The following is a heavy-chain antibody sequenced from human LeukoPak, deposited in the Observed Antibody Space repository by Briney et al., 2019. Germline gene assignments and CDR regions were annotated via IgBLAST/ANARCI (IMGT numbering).Heavy chain of an antibody. V-gene: IGHV3-7*05. CDR2: IKEDGSEK. CDR3: ARDQGWLQLDN. Sequence: GGSLRLSCAASGFSFSSYWMSWVRQAPGKGLEWVANIKEDGSEKYYVASLKGRFTISRDNAKSSLSLQLNRLRAEDAAVYYCARDQGWLQLDNWGQGTLVTVSS. J-gene: IGHJ4*02. D-gene: IGHD5-24*01. CDR1: GFSFSSYW.